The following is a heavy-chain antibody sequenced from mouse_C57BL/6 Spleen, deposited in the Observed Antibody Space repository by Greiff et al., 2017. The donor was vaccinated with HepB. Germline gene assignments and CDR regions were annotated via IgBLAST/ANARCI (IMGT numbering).Heavy chain of an antibody. CDR2: IHPNSGST. J-gene: IGHJ2*01. CDR1: GYTFTDYN. Sequence: VKLLESGPELVKPGASVKMSCKASGYTFTDYNMHWVKQSHGKSLEWIGMIHPNSGSTNYNEKFKSKATLTVDKSSNTAYMQLSSLTSEDSAVYYGAFTTVGSPYYFDYWGQGTTLTVSS. D-gene: IGHD1-1*01. CDR3: AFTTVGSPYYFDY. V-gene: IGHV1-64*01.